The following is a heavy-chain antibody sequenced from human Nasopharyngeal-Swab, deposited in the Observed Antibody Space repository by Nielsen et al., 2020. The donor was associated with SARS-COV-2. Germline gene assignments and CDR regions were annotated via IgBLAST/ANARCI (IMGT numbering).Heavy chain of an antibody. CDR3: VKAWRYIYPSYMDA. CDR1: GFTFTSYA. J-gene: IGHJ6*03. V-gene: IGHV3-64D*06. CDR2: IDNNGGAT. Sequence: SLKISCSASGFTFTSYAMNWVRQAPGKGLEFVSAIDNNGGATYYADSVKGRFTISSDNSKSTLYLQLSSLRGDDTAVYYCVKAWRYIYPSYMDAWGKGTTIIVSS. D-gene: IGHD3-3*01.